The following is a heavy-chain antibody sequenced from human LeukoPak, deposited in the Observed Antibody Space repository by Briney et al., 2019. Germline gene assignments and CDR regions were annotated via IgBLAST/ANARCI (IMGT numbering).Heavy chain of an antibody. CDR2: ISYDGSNK. CDR3: ARTPYYYDILTGYYLKYFDY. D-gene: IGHD3-9*01. J-gene: IGHJ4*02. Sequence: GGSLRLSCAASGFTFSSYGMHWVRQAPGKGLEWVAVISYDGSNKYYADSVKGRFTISRDNSKNTLYLQMNSLRAEDTAVYYCARTPYYYDILTGYYLKYFDYWVQGTLVTVSS. CDR1: GFTFSSYG. V-gene: IGHV3-30*03.